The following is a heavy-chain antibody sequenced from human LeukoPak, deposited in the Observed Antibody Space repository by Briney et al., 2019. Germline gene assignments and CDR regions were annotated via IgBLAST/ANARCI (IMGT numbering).Heavy chain of an antibody. J-gene: IGHJ4*02. V-gene: IGHV4-34*01. Sequence: SETLSLTCAVYGGSFSGYYWSWIRQPPGKGPEWIGEINHSGSTNYNPSLKSRVTISVDTSKSQFSLKLSSVTAADTAVYYCARGGNYYDSSGYYSLGYWGQGTLVTVSS. CDR1: GGSFSGYY. CDR2: INHSGST. CDR3: ARGGNYYDSSGYYSLGY. D-gene: IGHD3-22*01.